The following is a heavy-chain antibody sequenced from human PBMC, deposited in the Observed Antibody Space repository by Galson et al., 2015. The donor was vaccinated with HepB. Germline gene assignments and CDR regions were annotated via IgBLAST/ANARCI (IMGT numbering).Heavy chain of an antibody. CDR1: GFTFSSYA. Sequence: LRLSCAASGFTFSSYAMHWVRQAPGQGLEWVAVISYDGSNKYYADSEKGRFTISRDNSKNTLYLQMNSLRAEDTAVYYCASHTTLYSSSWTEYFQHWGQGTLVTVSS. CDR3: ASHTTLYSSSWTEYFQH. D-gene: IGHD6-13*01. J-gene: IGHJ1*01. CDR2: ISYDGSNK. V-gene: IGHV3-30*04.